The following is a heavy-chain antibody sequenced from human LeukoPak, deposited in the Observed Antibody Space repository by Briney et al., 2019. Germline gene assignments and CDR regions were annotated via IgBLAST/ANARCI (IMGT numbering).Heavy chain of an antibody. CDR1: GYTFTGYY. J-gene: IGHJ5*02. Sequence: ASVKVSCKASGYTFTGYYMHWVRQAPGQGLEWMGWINPNSGGTNYARKFQGRVTMTRDTSISTAYMELSRLRSDDTAVYYCARDRAYYDFWTPGFDPWGQGTLVTVSS. D-gene: IGHD3-3*01. CDR2: INPNSGGT. V-gene: IGHV1-2*02. CDR3: ARDRAYYDFWTPGFDP.